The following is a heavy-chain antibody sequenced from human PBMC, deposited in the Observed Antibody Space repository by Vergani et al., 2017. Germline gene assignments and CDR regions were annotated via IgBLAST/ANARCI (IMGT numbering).Heavy chain of an antibody. V-gene: IGHV4-61*02. CDR3: ARDSXTSELRGVYWFDT. J-gene: IGHJ5*02. CDR1: GGSITSGSFY. CDR2: FHSSGTT. Sequence: QVQLHESGPGLVKPSQTLSLTCTVSGGSITSGSFYWSWIRQPAGKGLEWIGRFHSSGTTNYNPSLKSRVTLSVDTSKNQLSLRMTSVTAADTAVYYCARDSXTSELRGVYWFDTWGQGTLVSVSS. D-gene: IGHD3-10*01.